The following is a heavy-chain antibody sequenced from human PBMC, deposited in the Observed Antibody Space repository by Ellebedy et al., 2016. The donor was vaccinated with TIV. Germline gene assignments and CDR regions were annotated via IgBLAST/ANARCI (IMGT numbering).Heavy chain of an antibody. V-gene: IGHV1-69*13. D-gene: IGHD2-2*01. Sequence: SVEVSCXASGGTFSSYAISWVRQAPGQGLEWMGGIIPIFGTANYAQKFQGRVTITADESTSTAYMELSSLRSEDTAVYYCARASIVVVPAAMNYYYYYGMDVWGQGTTVTVSS. J-gene: IGHJ6*02. CDR1: GGTFSSYA. CDR2: IIPIFGTA. CDR3: ARASIVVVPAAMNYYYYYGMDV.